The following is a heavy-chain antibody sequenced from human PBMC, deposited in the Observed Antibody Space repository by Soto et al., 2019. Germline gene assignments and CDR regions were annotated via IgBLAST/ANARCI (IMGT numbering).Heavy chain of an antibody. CDR2: ISGSGGST. Sequence: PGGSLRLSWAASGFTFSRYAMSWVRQAPGKGLEWVSAISGSGGSTYYADSVKGRFTISRDNSKNTLYLQMNSLRAEDTAVYYCAKTLRAVAQRDPFDYWGQGTLVTVSS. V-gene: IGHV3-23*01. D-gene: IGHD6-19*01. CDR3: AKTLRAVAQRDPFDY. CDR1: GFTFSRYA. J-gene: IGHJ4*02.